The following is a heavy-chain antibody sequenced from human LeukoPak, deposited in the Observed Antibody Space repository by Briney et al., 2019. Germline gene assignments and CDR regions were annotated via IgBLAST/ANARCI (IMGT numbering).Heavy chain of an antibody. CDR2: IYYSGST. CDR3: ARELLPYYYDSSGYARIYYYYMDV. Sequence: PSETLSLTCTVSGGSFSSYYWSWIRQPPGKGLEWIGSIYYSGSTDYNPSLKSRVTISVDTSKNQFSLQLNSVTPEDTAVYYCARELLPYYYDSSGYARIYYYYMDVWGKGTTVTVSS. CDR1: GGSFSSYY. J-gene: IGHJ6*03. V-gene: IGHV4-59*12. D-gene: IGHD3-22*01.